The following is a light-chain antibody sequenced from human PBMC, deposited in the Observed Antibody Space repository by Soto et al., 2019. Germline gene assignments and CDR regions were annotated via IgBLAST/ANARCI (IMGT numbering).Light chain of an antibody. J-gene: IGLJ2*01. Sequence: VLTQSPSTSATPGQGVSISCSGCGSNIGTFYVSWYQHVPGTAPRLLIYANNQRPSGVPDRFSGSKSGTSASLAISGLRSEDEAYYYCTSWDDNLSAVVFGGGTKVNVL. CDR3: TSWDDNLSAVV. CDR1: GSNIGTFY. CDR2: ANN. V-gene: IGLV1-47*02.